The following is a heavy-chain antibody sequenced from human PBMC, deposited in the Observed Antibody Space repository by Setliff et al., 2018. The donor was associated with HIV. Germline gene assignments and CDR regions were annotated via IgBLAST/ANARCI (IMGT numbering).Heavy chain of an antibody. Sequence: GGSLRLTCAASGLTFSSYTMNGVRQAPGKGLEWVSSISSSSSYIYYADSVKGRFTISRDNSKNSLYLQMNSLRAEDTAVYYCARDRAESYYYYYYYMDVWGKGTTVTVSS. D-gene: IGHD3-10*01. CDR1: GLTFSSYT. CDR2: ISSSSSYI. CDR3: ARDRAESYYYYYYYMDV. V-gene: IGHV3-21*01. J-gene: IGHJ6*03.